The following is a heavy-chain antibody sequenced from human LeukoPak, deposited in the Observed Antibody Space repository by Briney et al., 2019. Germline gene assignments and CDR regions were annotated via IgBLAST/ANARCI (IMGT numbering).Heavy chain of an antibody. V-gene: IGHV3-53*01. CDR2: IYSGGAR. CDR1: GFTVSNYY. Sequence: SGGSLRLSCAASGFTVSNYYMSWVRQAPGEGLEWISVIYSGGARYYAAYVKGRFTISRDNSANKLYLQMNSLRPEDTAVYYCVRVPPLPYTTTWYYFDYWGQGTLVTVSS. J-gene: IGHJ4*02. D-gene: IGHD3-16*01. CDR3: VRVPPLPYTTTWYYFDY.